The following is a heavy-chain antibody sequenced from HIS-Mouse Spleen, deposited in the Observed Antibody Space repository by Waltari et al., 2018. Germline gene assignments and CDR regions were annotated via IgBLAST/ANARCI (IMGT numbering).Heavy chain of an antibody. Sequence: QVQLVESGGGVVQPGRSLRLSCAASGFTFSSYGMHWVRQAPGKGLGLVAVISYDGSNKYYADSGKGRFTISRDNSKNTLYLQMNSLRAEDTAVYYCAKASSGWLDYWGQGTLVTVSS. D-gene: IGHD6-19*01. CDR2: ISYDGSNK. V-gene: IGHV3-30*18. CDR3: AKASSGWLDY. J-gene: IGHJ4*02. CDR1: GFTFSSYG.